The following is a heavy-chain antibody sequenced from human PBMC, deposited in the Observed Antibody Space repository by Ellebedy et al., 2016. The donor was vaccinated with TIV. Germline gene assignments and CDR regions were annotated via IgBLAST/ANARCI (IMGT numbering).Heavy chain of an antibody. D-gene: IGHD4-23*01. Sequence: GESLKISXAASGFTFSSYSMSWVRQAPGKGLEWISFISSRVSTIHYSDSVKGRFTISRDNDQNSLYLQLNSLRAEDTAVYYCARQNYGRSSTYWYFDVWGRGTHVTVSS. CDR3: ARQNYGRSSTYWYFDV. V-gene: IGHV3-48*01. CDR2: ISSRVSTI. CDR1: GFTFSSYS. J-gene: IGHJ2*01.